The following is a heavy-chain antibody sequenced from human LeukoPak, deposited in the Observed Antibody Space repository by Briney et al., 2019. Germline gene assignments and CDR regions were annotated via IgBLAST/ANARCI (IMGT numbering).Heavy chain of an antibody. CDR2: ISSSSSYI. V-gene: IGHV3-21*01. CDR1: GFTFSSYS. J-gene: IGHJ6*03. Sequence: KPGGSLRLSCAAFGFTFSSYSMNWVRQAPGKGLEWVSSISSSSSYIYYADSVKGRFTISRDNAKNSLYLQMNSLRAEDTAVYYCARGGTTAYYYYYYMDVWGKGTTVTVSS. D-gene: IGHD1-26*01. CDR3: ARGGTTAYYYYYYMDV.